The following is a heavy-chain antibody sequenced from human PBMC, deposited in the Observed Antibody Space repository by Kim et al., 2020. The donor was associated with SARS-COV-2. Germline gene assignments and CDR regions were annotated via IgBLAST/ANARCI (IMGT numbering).Heavy chain of an antibody. CDR3: ARDLTWIQLWGFDL. CDR2: IYHSGST. J-gene: IGHJ2*01. Sequence: SQTLSLTCTVSGYSISSGYYWGWIRQPPGKGLEWIGSIYHSGSTYYNPSLKSRVTISVDTSKNQFSLKLSSVTAADTAVYYCARDLTWIQLWGFDLWGRGTLVTVSS. D-gene: IGHD5-18*01. V-gene: IGHV4-38-2*02. CDR1: GYSISSGYY.